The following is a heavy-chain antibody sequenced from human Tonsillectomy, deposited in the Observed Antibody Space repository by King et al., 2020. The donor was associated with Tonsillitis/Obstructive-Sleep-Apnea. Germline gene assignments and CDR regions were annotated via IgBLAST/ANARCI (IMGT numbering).Heavy chain of an antibody. CDR1: GGSISSGGYY. CDR3: ARWVLGPNWFDP. V-gene: IGHV4-31*03. CDR2: IYYSGST. Sequence: VQLQESGPGLVKPSQTLSLTCTVSGGSISSGGYYWRWIRQHPGKGLEWIGYIYYSGSTYYNPSLKSRVTISVDTSKNQFSLKLSSVTAADTAVYYCARWVLGPNWFDPWGQGTLVTVSS. D-gene: IGHD3-16*01. J-gene: IGHJ5*02.